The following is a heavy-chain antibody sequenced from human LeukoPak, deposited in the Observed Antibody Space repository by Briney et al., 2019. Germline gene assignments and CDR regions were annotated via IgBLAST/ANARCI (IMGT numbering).Heavy chain of an antibody. Sequence: GGSLRLSRAASGFAFDDYAMHWVRQAPGKGLEWVSGISWNSGSIGYADSLKGRFTISSDNAKNSLYLQMNSLRAANMALYYCAKDRYSGYSYVIFDYWGQGTLVTVSS. V-gene: IGHV3-9*03. CDR2: ISWNSGSI. D-gene: IGHD5-18*01. J-gene: IGHJ4*02. CDR3: AKDRYSGYSYVIFDY. CDR1: GFAFDDYA.